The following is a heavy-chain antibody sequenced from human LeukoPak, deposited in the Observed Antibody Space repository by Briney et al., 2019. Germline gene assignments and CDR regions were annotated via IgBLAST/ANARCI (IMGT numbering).Heavy chain of an antibody. CDR2: MNTDGSRT. CDR1: GFTFSSYW. V-gene: IGHV3-74*01. Sequence: GGSLRLSCAASGFTFSSYWMHWVRQAPGKGLVWVSRMNTDGSRTDYADSVRGRFTISRDNAWNTLYLQMNSLGDEDTAVYFCASDFTGRDDYWGQGTLVTVSS. CDR3: ASDFTGRDDY. D-gene: IGHD2-8*02. J-gene: IGHJ4*02.